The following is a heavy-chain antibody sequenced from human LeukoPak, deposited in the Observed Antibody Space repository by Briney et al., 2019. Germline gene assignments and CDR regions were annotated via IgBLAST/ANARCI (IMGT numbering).Heavy chain of an antibody. Sequence: PGGSLRLSCAASGFTFSSYWMSWVRQAPGKGLEWVANIKQDGSEKYYVDSVKGRFTISRDNAKNSLYLQMNSLRAEDSAVYYCARDPAIFGVVPPYYYYMDVWGKGTTVTVSS. CDR3: ARDPAIFGVVPPYYYYMDV. V-gene: IGHV3-7*01. CDR1: GFTFSSYW. D-gene: IGHD3-3*01. CDR2: IKQDGSEK. J-gene: IGHJ6*03.